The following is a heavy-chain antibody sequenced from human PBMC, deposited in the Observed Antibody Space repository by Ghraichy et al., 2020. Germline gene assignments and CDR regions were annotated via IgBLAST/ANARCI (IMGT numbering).Heavy chain of an antibody. D-gene: IGHD2-2*01. CDR3: ATRDVVVVSASNVSDY. Sequence: GESLNISCKGSGYNFAGYWIGWVRQMPGKGLEWMGLIYPDDSHTRYSPSFQGQVTISADKSISTAFLQWNSLKASDTAMYYCATRDVVVVSASNVSDYWGQGTLVTVSS. CDR1: GYNFAGYW. J-gene: IGHJ4*02. CDR2: IYPDDSHT. V-gene: IGHV5-51*01.